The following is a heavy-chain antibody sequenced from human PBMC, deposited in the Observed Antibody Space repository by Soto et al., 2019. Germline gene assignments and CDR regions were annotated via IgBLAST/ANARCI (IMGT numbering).Heavy chain of an antibody. V-gene: IGHV4-59*01. CDR1: VVSISSYY. Sequence: SETLSLTCTFSVVSISSYYWSWIRQPPGKGLEWIGYIYYSGSTNYNPSLKSRVTISVDTSKNQFSLKLSSVTAADTAVYYCARVGYSSSAKNYYYYGMDVWGQGTTVTVSS. CDR3: ARVGYSSSAKNYYYYGMDV. J-gene: IGHJ6*02. CDR2: IYYSGST. D-gene: IGHD6-13*01.